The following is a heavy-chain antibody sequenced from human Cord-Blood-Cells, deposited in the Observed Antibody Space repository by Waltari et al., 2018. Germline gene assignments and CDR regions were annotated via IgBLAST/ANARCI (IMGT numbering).Heavy chain of an antibody. CDR2: IYSGGST. J-gene: IGHJ4*02. V-gene: IGHV3-53*04. Sequence: EVQLVESGGGLVQPGGSLRLSCAASGFTVRSNYMSWVRQAPGKGLEWVAVIYSGGSTYYADSVKGRFTISRHNSKNTLYLQMNSLRAEDTAVYYCASTIGSYYDYWGQGTLVTVSS. CDR1: GFTVRSNY. CDR3: ASTIGSYYDY. D-gene: IGHD1-26*01.